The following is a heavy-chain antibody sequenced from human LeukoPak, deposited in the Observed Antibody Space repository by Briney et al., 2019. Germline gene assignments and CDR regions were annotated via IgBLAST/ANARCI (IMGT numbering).Heavy chain of an antibody. CDR1: GGTFSSYA. J-gene: IGHJ5*02. CDR3: ARDRRYCSSTSCPKGNWFDP. Sequence: GASVKVSCKASGGTFSSYAISWVRQAPGQGLEWMGGIIPIFGTANYAQKFQGRVTITADESTSTAYMELSSLRSEDTAVYYCARDRRYCSSTSCPKGNWFDPWGQGTLVTVSS. D-gene: IGHD2-2*01. CDR2: IIPIFGTA. V-gene: IGHV1-69*13.